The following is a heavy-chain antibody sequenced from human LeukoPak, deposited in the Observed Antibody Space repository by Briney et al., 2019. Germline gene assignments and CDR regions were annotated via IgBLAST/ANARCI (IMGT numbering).Heavy chain of an antibody. CDR3: AKVGLRGVYYFDY. D-gene: IGHD3-10*01. CDR2: ISGNGGST. CDR1: GFTLSRYW. V-gene: IGHV3-23*01. J-gene: IGHJ4*02. Sequence: GGSLRLSCAASGFTLSRYWMSWVRQAPGKGLEWVSGISGNGGSTYYADSVKGRFTISRDNSKNTLYLQMNSLRAEDTAVYYCAKVGLRGVYYFDYWGQGTLVTVSS.